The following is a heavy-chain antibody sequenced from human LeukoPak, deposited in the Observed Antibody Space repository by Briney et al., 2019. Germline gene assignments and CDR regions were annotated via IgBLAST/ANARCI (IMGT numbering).Heavy chain of an antibody. D-gene: IGHD2-8*02. CDR3: TTEHWYVFHY. J-gene: IGHJ4*02. Sequence: GGSLRLSCAASGFDLYTSFMTWVRQAPGKGLEWVATIDQDGSGKYYADSVKGRFTVSRDNAKNSLYLQMDSLRAEDTAVFYCTTEHWYVFHYWGQGTLVTVSS. CDR1: GFDLYTSF. V-gene: IGHV3-7*04. CDR2: IDQDGSGK.